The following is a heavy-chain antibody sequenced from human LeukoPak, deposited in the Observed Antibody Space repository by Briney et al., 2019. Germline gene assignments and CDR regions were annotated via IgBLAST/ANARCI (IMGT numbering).Heavy chain of an antibody. D-gene: IGHD3-10*01. V-gene: IGHV3-30*18. Sequence: GRSLRLSCAASGFTFSSYGMHWVRRAPGKGLEWVAVISYDGNYKYYADSVKGRFTISRDNSKNTLYLQMNSLRAEDTAVYYCAKDRVPFYYGMDVWGQGTTVTVSS. J-gene: IGHJ6*02. CDR2: ISYDGNYK. CDR1: GFTFSSYG. CDR3: AKDRVPFYYGMDV.